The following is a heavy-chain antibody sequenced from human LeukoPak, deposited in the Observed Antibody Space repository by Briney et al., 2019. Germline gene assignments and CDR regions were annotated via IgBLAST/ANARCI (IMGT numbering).Heavy chain of an antibody. Sequence: PSETLSLTCAVYGGSFSGYYWGWIRQPPGKGLEWIGEINHSGSPNYNPSLKSRVTISVDTSKNQFSLKLSSVTAADTAVYYCARGSNYYDSSGYYGAPPEYFQHWGQGTLVTVSS. CDR1: GGSFSGYY. D-gene: IGHD3-22*01. J-gene: IGHJ1*01. CDR2: INHSGSP. CDR3: ARGSNYYDSSGYYGAPPEYFQH. V-gene: IGHV4-34*01.